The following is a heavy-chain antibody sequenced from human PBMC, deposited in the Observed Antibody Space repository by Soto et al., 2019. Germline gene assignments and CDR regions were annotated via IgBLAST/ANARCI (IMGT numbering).Heavy chain of an antibody. CDR1: GFTFSSYW. J-gene: IGHJ4*02. D-gene: IGHD6-19*01. Sequence: PGGSLRLSCAASGFTFSSYWMSWVRQAPGKGLEWVANIKQDGSEKYYVDSVKGRFTISRDNAKNSLYLQMNSLRAEDTAVYYCRAYSSGWYFDYWGQGTLVTVSS. CDR2: IKQDGSEK. V-gene: IGHV3-7*01. CDR3: RAYSSGWYFDY.